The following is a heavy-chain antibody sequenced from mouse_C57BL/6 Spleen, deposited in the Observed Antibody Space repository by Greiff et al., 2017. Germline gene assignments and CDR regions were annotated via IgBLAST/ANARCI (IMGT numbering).Heavy chain of an antibody. CDR1: GYTFTSYW. Sequence: QVQLQQSGAELVKPGASVKMSCKASGYTFTSYWITWVKQRPGQGLEWIGDIYPGSGSTNYNETFKSKATLTVDTSSSTAYMQLSSLTSEDSAVYYCARGNSNYVYALDYWGQGTTVTVSS. D-gene: IGHD2-5*01. J-gene: IGHJ4*01. V-gene: IGHV1-55*01. CDR3: ARGNSNYVYALDY. CDR2: IYPGSGST.